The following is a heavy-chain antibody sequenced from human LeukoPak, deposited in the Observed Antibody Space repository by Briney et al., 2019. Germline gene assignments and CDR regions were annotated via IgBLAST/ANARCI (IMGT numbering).Heavy chain of an antibody. J-gene: IGHJ4*02. CDR1: GGSISNYF. V-gene: IGHV4-59*12. CDR3: AREYSGFDY. D-gene: IGHD6-13*01. CDR2: INYSGST. Sequence: PSETLSLTCTVSGGSISNYFWSWIRQPPGKGLEWIGNINYSGSTNYNPSLKSRVTMSVDTSKDQFSLKLSSVTAADTAVYYCAREYSGFDYWGQGTLVTVSS.